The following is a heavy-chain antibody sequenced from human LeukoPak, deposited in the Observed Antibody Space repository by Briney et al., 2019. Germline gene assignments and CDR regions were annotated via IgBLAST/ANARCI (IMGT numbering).Heavy chain of an antibody. V-gene: IGHV3-7*01. D-gene: IGHD4-17*01. CDR3: ARVMTTVTTGDWFDP. CDR1: GFTFSSYW. J-gene: IGHJ5*02. Sequence: GGSLRLSCAASGFTFSSYWMSWVRQAPGKGLEWVANIKQDGSEKYYVDSVKGRFTISRDNAKNSLYLQMNSLRAEDTAVYYCARVMTTVTTGDWFDPWGQGTLVTVSS. CDR2: IKQDGSEK.